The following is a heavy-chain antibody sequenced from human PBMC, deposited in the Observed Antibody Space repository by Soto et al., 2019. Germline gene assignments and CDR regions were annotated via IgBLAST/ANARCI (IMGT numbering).Heavy chain of an antibody. D-gene: IGHD5-18*01. V-gene: IGHV4-59*01. CDR1: GGSISSYY. J-gene: IGHJ4*02. Sequence: SETLSLTCTVSGGSISSYYWSWIRQPPGKGLEWIGYIYYSGSTNYNPSLKSRVTISVDTSKNQFSLKLSSVTAADTAVYYCARAPYSYGTLYFEYWGQGTLVTVSS. CDR3: ARAPYSYGTLYFEY. CDR2: IYYSGST.